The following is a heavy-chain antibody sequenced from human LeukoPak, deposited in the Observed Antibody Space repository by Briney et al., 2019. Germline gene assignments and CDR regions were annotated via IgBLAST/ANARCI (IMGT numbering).Heavy chain of an antibody. V-gene: IGHV3-23*01. D-gene: IGHD2-2*01. CDR2: ISGSGGST. CDR3: AKDLSVVVVPAAPNWFDP. CDR1: GFTFSSYS. J-gene: IGHJ5*02. Sequence: GGSLRLSCAASGFTFSSYSMNWVRQAPGKGLEWVSAISGSGGSTYYADSVKGRFTISRDNSKNTLYLQMNSLRAEDTAVYYCAKDLSVVVVPAAPNWFDPWGQGTLVTVSS.